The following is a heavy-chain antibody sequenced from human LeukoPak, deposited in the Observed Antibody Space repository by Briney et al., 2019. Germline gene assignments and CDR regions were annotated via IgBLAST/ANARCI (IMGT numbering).Heavy chain of an antibody. D-gene: IGHD5-24*01. V-gene: IGHV4-38-2*02. CDR2: IYHSGST. J-gene: IGHJ4*02. Sequence: SETLSLTCTVSGYSISSGYYWGWIRQPPGKGLEWIGSIYHSGSTYYNPSLKSRVTISVDTSKNQFSLKLTSVTAADTAVYYCARDRGDGYNSGYFEYWGQGTLVTVSS. CDR3: ARDRGDGYNSGYFEY. CDR1: GYSISSGYY.